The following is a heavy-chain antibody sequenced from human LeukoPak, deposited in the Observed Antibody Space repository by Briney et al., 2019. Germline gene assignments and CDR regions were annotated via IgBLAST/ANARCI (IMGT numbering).Heavy chain of an antibody. J-gene: IGHJ3*02. D-gene: IGHD5-18*01. V-gene: IGHV4-59*01. Sequence: PSETLSLTCTVSGGSISSYYWSWIRQPPGKGLEWIGYIYYSGSTNYSPSLKSRVTISVDTSKNQFSLKLSSVTAADTAVYYCARDGYVGAFDIWGQGTMVTVSS. CDR2: IYYSGST. CDR1: GGSISSYY. CDR3: ARDGYVGAFDI.